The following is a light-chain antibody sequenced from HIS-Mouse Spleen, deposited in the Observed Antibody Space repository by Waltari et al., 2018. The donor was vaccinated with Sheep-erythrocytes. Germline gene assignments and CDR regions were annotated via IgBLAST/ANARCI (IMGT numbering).Light chain of an antibody. Sequence: QSVLTQPPSASGTPGQRVTISCSGSSSNIGINTLTWYQQPPGTAPKLLIYSNNQRPSGVPDRFSGSKSGTSASLAISGLQSEDEADYYCAAWDDSLNGPVFGGGTKLTVL. J-gene: IGLJ3*02. CDR3: AAWDDSLNGPV. CDR1: SSNIGINT. CDR2: SNN. V-gene: IGLV1-44*01.